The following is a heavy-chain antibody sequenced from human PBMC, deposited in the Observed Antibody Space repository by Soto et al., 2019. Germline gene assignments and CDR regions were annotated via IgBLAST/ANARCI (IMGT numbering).Heavy chain of an antibody. CDR3: ASTLSHDYGDRWRFDP. D-gene: IGHD4-17*01. V-gene: IGHV4-39*01. CDR2: IYYSGST. Sequence: QLQLQESGPGLVKPSETLSLTCTVSGGSISSSSYYWGWIRQPPGKGLEWIGSIYYSGSTYYNPSLKSRVTISVDTSKNQFSLKLSSVTAADTAVYYCASTLSHDYGDRWRFDPWGQGTLVTVSS. CDR1: GGSISSSSYY. J-gene: IGHJ5*02.